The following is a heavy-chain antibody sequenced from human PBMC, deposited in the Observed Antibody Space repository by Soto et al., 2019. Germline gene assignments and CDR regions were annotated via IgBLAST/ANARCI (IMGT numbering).Heavy chain of an antibody. J-gene: IGHJ4*02. Sequence: GGSLRLSCVASGFTFSDYYMAWIRQAPGKGLEWVSDISTSSTYTNYADSVKGRFTISRDNAKNSLFLQMNSLRAEDTAVYYCARFYCSGATCYNNFDCWGQGTLVTVSS. CDR3: ARFYCSGATCYNNFDC. V-gene: IGHV3-11*06. D-gene: IGHD2-2*02. CDR2: ISTSSTYT. CDR1: GFTFSDYY.